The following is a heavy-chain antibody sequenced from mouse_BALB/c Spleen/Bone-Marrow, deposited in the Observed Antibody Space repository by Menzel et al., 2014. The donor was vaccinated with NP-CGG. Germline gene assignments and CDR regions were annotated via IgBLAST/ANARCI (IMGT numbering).Heavy chain of an antibody. V-gene: IGHV3-2*02. CDR2: INYSGST. CDR1: GYSITSDYA. Sequence: EVMLVESGPGLVKPSQSLSLTYTVTGYSITSDYAWNWIRQFPGNKLEWMGYINYSGSTSYNPPLKSRISITRDTSKNQFFLQLNSVTTEDTATYYCSRSGNYGTRYYYAMDYWGQGTSVTVSS. CDR3: SRSGNYGTRYYYAMDY. D-gene: IGHD1-1*01. J-gene: IGHJ4*01.